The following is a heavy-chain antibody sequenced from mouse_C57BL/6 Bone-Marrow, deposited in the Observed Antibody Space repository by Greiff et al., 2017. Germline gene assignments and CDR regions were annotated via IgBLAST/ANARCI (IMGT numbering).Heavy chain of an antibody. Sequence: QVQLQQPGAELVKPGASVKLSCKASGYAFTSYWMHWVKQRPGQGLEWIGLIHPNSGSTNYNEKFKSKATLTVDKSSSTAYMQLSSLTSEDSAVYFCARGGDYDGLFAYWGQGTLVTVSA. V-gene: IGHV1-64*01. CDR1: GYAFTSYW. CDR2: IHPNSGST. D-gene: IGHD2-3*01. CDR3: ARGGDYDGLFAY. J-gene: IGHJ3*01.